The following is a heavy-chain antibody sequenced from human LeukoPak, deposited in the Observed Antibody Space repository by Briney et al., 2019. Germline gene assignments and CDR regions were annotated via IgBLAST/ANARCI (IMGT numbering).Heavy chain of an antibody. CDR1: GHTFTSYG. J-gene: IGHJ5*02. CDR3: ARDKYSSSRSNWFDP. D-gene: IGHD6-6*01. Sequence: GASVKVSCKASGHTFTSYGISWVRQAPGQGLEWMGWISAYNGNTNYAQKLQGRVTMTTDTSTSTAYMELRSLRSDDTAVYYCARDKYSSSRSNWFDPWGQGTLVTVSS. V-gene: IGHV1-18*01. CDR2: ISAYNGNT.